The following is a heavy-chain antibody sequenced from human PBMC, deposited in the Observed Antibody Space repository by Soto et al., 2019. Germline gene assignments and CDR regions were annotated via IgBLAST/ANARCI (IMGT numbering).Heavy chain of an antibody. CDR2: INPSVGST. V-gene: IGHV1-46*01. CDR3: ARARDMDV. Sequence: ASVKVSCKASGYTFTSYYMHWVRQAPGQGLEWMGIINPSVGSTTYAQSFQDRVTMTRDTATSTVYIELSSLKSEDTAVYYCARARDMDVWGQGTTVTVSS. J-gene: IGHJ6*02. CDR1: GYTFTSYY.